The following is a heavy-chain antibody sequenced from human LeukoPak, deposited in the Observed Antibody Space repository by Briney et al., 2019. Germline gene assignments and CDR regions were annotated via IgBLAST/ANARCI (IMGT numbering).Heavy chain of an antibody. CDR3: AELGITMIGGV. V-gene: IGHV3-35*01. CDR2: VSWNGSRT. CDR1: GFTFSNSD. Sequence: GGSLRLSCAASGFTFSNSDMNWVHQAPGKGLEWVSGVSWNGSRTHYADSVKGRFTISRDNAKNSLYLQMNSLRAEDTAVYYCAELGITMIGGVWGKGTTVTISS. D-gene: IGHD3-10*02. J-gene: IGHJ6*04.